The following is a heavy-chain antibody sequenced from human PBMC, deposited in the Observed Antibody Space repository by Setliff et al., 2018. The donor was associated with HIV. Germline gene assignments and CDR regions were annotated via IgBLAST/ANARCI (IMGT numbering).Heavy chain of an antibody. Sequence: SETLSLTCAVSGFSISSGHYWGWLRQPPGKGLEWTRTIYHSGTTYNHPSLKSRLTISVDTSKNHFSLILSSVTAADTAVYYCARHGTYAAHNSYMDVWGKGTTVTVSS. CDR2: IYHSGTT. CDR1: GFSISSGHY. J-gene: IGHJ6*03. D-gene: IGHD1-1*01. V-gene: IGHV4-38-2*01. CDR3: ARHGTYAAHNSYMDV.